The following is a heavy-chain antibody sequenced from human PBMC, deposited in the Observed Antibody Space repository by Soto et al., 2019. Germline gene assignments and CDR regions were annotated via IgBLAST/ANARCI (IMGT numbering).Heavy chain of an antibody. D-gene: IGHD3-16*01. J-gene: IGHJ6*02. CDR3: AKEGFGDWDSVYGMDV. CDR1: GFTFSSYG. Sequence: AGGSLRLSCAASGFTFSSYGMHWVRQAPGKGLEWVAVITYVGSNKYYADSVKGRFTISRDNSKNTLYLQMNSLRAEDTAVYYCAKEGFGDWDSVYGMDVWGQGTTVTVSS. CDR2: ITYVGSNK. V-gene: IGHV3-30*18.